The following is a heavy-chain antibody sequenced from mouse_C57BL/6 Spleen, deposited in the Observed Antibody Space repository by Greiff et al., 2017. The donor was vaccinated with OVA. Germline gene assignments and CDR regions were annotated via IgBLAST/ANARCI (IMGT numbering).Heavy chain of an antibody. V-gene: IGHV1-50*01. J-gene: IGHJ2*01. CDR2: IDPSDSST. CDR1: GYTFTSYW. D-gene: IGHD1-1*01. Sequence: QVQLQQPGAELVKPGASVKLSCTASGYTFTSYWMQWVNQRPGQGLEWIGEIDPSDSSTNYNQKFKGKATLTVDTSASTAYMQLSSLTSEDSAVYYGARSAYYGSSPRYWGQGTTLTVSS. CDR3: ARSAYYGSSPRY.